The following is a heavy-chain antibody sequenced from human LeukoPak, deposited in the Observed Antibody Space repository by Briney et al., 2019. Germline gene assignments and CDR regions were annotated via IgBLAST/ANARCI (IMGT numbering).Heavy chain of an antibody. CDR2: IYHSGST. CDR1: GYSISSGYY. V-gene: IGHV4-38-2*02. D-gene: IGHD6-13*01. J-gene: IGHJ6*03. Sequence: SKTLSLTCSVSGYSISSGYYWGWIRQPPGKGLEWIGSIYHSGSTYYNPSLKSRVTISVDTSKNQFSLKLSSVTAADTAVYYCARDGIAAAGYYYYMDVWGKGTTVTVSS. CDR3: ARDGIAAAGYYYYMDV.